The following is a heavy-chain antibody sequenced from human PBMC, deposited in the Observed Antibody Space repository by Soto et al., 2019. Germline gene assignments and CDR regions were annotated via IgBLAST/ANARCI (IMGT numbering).Heavy chain of an antibody. CDR2: IIPIFGTA. V-gene: IGHV1-69*13. CDR1: GGTFSSYA. D-gene: IGHD3-10*01. Sequence: ASVKVSCKASGGTFSSYAISWVRQAPGQGLEWMGGIIPIFGTANYAQKFQGRVTITADESTSTAYMELSGLRSEDTAVYYCARGATMVRGVPHFDYWGQGTLVTVSS. J-gene: IGHJ4*02. CDR3: ARGATMVRGVPHFDY.